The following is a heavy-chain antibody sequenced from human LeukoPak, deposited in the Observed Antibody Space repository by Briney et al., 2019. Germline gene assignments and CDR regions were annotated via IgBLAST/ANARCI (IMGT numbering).Heavy chain of an antibody. CDR1: GFTFSSYS. Sequence: GGSLRLSCAASGFTFSSYSMNWVRQAPGKGLEWVSSISSSSSYIYYADSVKGRFTISRGNAKNSLYLQMNSLRAEDTAVYYCARAQQAAGPNFDYWGQGTLVTVSS. J-gene: IGHJ4*02. D-gene: IGHD6-13*01. CDR2: ISSSSSYI. CDR3: ARAQQAAGPNFDY. V-gene: IGHV3-21*01.